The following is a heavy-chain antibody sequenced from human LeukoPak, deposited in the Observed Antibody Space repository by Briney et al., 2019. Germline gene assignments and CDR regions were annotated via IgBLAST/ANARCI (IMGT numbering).Heavy chain of an antibody. D-gene: IGHD3-10*01. CDR3: ASQVDYYGSGSNYFDY. CDR1: GGSISSGSYY. J-gene: IGHJ4*02. Sequence: SETLSLTCTVSGGSISSGSYYWSWIRQPAGKGLEWIGRIYTSGSTNYNPSLKSRVTISVDTSKNQFSLKLSSVTAADTAVYYCASQVDYYGSGSNYFDYWGQGTLVTVSS. CDR2: IYTSGST. V-gene: IGHV4-61*02.